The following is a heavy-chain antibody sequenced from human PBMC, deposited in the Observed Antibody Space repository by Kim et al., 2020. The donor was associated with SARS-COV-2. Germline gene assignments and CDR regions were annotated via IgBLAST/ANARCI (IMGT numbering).Heavy chain of an antibody. CDR3: AADLWSYSNYTAYYYGMDV. Sequence: SVKVSCKASGFTFTSSAVQWVRQARGQRLEWIGWIVVGSGNTNYAQKFQERVTITRDMSTSTAYMELSSRRSEDTAVYYCAADLWSYSNYTAYYYGMDVWDQGTTVTVSS. CDR1: GFTFTSSA. V-gene: IGHV1-58*01. CDR2: IVVGSGNT. D-gene: IGHD4-4*01. J-gene: IGHJ6*02.